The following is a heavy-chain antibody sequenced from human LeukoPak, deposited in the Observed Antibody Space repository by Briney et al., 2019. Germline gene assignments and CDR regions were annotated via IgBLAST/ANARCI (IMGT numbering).Heavy chain of an antibody. J-gene: IGHJ4*02. CDR2: IYPGDSDT. CDR3: ARQQTKYSYGKNFDY. CDR1: GYIFINYW. D-gene: IGHD5-18*01. V-gene: IGHV5-51*01. Sequence: GESLKISCKGSGYIFINYWIGWVRQMPGKGLEWMGVIYPGDSDTRYSPSFQGQVTISADKSISTAYLQWSSLKASDTAMYYCARQQTKYSYGKNFDYWGQGTLSPSPQ.